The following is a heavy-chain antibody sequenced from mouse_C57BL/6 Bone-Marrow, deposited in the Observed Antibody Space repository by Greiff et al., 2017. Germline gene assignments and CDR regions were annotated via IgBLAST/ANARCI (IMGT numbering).Heavy chain of an antibody. D-gene: IGHD2-12*01. CDR2: IDPENGDT. CDR3: TTVYDGPWFAY. Sequence: VQLQQSGAELVRPGASVKLSCTASGFNIKDDYMHWVKQRPEQGLEWIGWIDPENGDTEYASKFQGKATITADTSSNTAYLQLSSLTSEDTAVYYCTTVYDGPWFAYWGQGTLVTVSA. V-gene: IGHV14-4*01. CDR1: GFNIKDDY. J-gene: IGHJ3*01.